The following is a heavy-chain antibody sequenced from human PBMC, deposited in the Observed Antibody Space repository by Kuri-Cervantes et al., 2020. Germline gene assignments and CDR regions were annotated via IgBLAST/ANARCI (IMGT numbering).Heavy chain of an antibody. D-gene: IGHD6-19*01. CDR3: ARDVAVAGSNWFGP. Sequence: ASVKVSCKASGYTFTSYAMHWVRQAPGQRLEWMGWINAGNGNTKYSQKFQGRVTMTRDTSTSTVYMELSSLRSEDTAVYYCARDVAVAGSNWFGPWGQGTLVTVSS. V-gene: IGHV1-3*01. CDR1: GYTFTSYA. CDR2: INAGNGNT. J-gene: IGHJ5*02.